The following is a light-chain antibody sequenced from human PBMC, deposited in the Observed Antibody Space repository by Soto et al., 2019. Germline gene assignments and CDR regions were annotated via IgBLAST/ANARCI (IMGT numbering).Light chain of an antibody. Sequence: QAVVTQPPSVSGAPGQRVTISCTGSSSNIGAGYDVHWYQQLPGTAPKLLIYGNSNRPSGVPDRFSGSKSGTSASLAITGLXAEDEADXXCQSYDSSLSGWVFGGGTKLTVL. CDR3: QSYDSSLSGWV. J-gene: IGLJ3*02. V-gene: IGLV1-40*01. CDR1: SSNIGAGYD. CDR2: GNS.